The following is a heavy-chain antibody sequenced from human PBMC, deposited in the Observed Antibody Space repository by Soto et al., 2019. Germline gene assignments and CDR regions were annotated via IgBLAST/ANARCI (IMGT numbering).Heavy chain of an antibody. D-gene: IGHD2-15*01. CDR3: AKDPTATVVMGYYFDY. V-gene: IGHV3-30*18. J-gene: IGHJ4*02. Sequence: QVQLVESGGGVVQPGRSLRLSCAASGFTFSSYGMHWVRQAPGKGLEWVAVISYDGSNKYYADSVKGRFTISRDNSKNTLYLQMNGLRAEDTAVYYCAKDPTATVVMGYYFDYWGQGTLVTVSS. CDR2: ISYDGSNK. CDR1: GFTFSSYG.